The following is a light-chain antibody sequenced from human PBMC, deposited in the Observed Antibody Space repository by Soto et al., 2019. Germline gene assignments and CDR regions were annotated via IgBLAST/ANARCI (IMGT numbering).Light chain of an antibody. J-gene: IGLJ2*01. CDR3: SSYTTISTVV. V-gene: IGLV2-14*01. Sequence: QSVLTQPASVSGSPGQSITISCTGTSRDVGGSNSVSWYQEHPGKAPKLMIYEVSNRPSGVSNRFSGAKSGNTASLTISGLQAEDEADYSCSSYTTISTVVFGGGTQLTVL. CDR1: SRDVGGSNS. CDR2: EVS.